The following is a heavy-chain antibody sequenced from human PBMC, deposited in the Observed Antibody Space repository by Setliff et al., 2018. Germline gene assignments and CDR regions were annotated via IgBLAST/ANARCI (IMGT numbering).Heavy chain of an antibody. Sequence: ESLKISCMGSGYSFTDYWIGWVRQMPGEGLEWMGIIHPSNSDTVYSPSFQGQVTTSADRSITTAYLQWSSLKASDTAIYYCARNRVALYDAFDIWGQGTMVTVSS. V-gene: IGHV5-51*01. CDR1: GYSFTDYW. J-gene: IGHJ3*02. D-gene: IGHD5-12*01. CDR2: IHPSNSDT. CDR3: ARNRVALYDAFDI.